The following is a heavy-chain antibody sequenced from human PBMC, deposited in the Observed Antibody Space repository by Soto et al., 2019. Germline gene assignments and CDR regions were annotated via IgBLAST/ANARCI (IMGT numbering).Heavy chain of an antibody. J-gene: IGHJ2*01. V-gene: IGHV1-69*05. Sequence: QVQLVQSGAEVKKPGSSAKVSCKASGGTFSSYAISWVRQAPGQGLEWMGGIIPIFGTANYAQKFQGRVTITXXEXTXXAYMELSSLRSENTAGYYCARVPPFPVVIERYFDLWGRGTLVTVSS. CDR1: GGTFSSYA. CDR2: IIPIFGTA. CDR3: ARVPPFPVVIERYFDL. D-gene: IGHD2-15*01.